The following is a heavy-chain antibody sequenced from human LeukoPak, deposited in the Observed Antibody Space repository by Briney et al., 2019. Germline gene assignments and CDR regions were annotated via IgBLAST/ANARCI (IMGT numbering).Heavy chain of an antibody. V-gene: IGHV1-2*02. CDR2: INPNSGGT. CDR3: ASVVRYGGYYFDY. D-gene: IGHD4-23*01. J-gene: IGHJ4*02. Sequence: ASVKVSRKASGYTFIDYYMHWVRQAPGQGLEWMGWINPNSGGTNYAQKFQGRVTMTRDTSISTAYMELSRLRSDDTAVYYCASVVRYGGYYFDYWGQGTLLTVSS. CDR1: GYTFIDYY.